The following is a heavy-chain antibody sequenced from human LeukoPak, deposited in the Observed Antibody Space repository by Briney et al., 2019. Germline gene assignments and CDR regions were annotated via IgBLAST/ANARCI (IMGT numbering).Heavy chain of an antibody. CDR3: ARFGPIVVVPAAFDAFDI. CDR2: ISSSSSTI. D-gene: IGHD2-2*01. Sequence: GGSLRLSCAAFGFTFSSYSMNWVRQAPGRGLEWVSYISSSSSTIYYADSVKGRFTISRDNAKNSLYLQMNSLRAEDTAVYYCARFGPIVVVPAAFDAFDIWGQGTMVTVSS. J-gene: IGHJ3*02. CDR1: GFTFSSYS. V-gene: IGHV3-48*01.